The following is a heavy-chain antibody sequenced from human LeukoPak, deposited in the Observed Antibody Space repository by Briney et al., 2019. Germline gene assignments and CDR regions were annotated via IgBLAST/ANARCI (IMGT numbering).Heavy chain of an antibody. J-gene: IGHJ5*02. CDR3: ARDSSYYGSGSYYNQGWFDP. V-gene: IGHV4-31*03. CDR1: GGSISSGDYY. CDR2: IYYSGST. D-gene: IGHD3-10*01. Sequence: SQTLSLTCTVSGGSISSGDYYWSWIRQHPGKGLEWIGNIYYSGSTYYNPSLKSRVTISVDTSKSQFSLKLSSVTAADTAVYYCARDSSYYGSGSYYNQGWFDPWGQGTLVTVSS.